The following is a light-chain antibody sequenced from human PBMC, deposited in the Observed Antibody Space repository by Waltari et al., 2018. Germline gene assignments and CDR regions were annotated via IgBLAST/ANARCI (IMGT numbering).Light chain of an antibody. Sequence: QSVLTQPPSVSGTPGQRVTISCSGSSANLGSNPVTWYHQLPGTAPKVLIYSNNQRPSGVPDRFAGSKPGTSASLAISGLQSEDEADYYCAAWDDSLTSFVFGSGTTVTVL. CDR3: AAWDDSLTSFV. V-gene: IGLV1-44*01. CDR2: SNN. J-gene: IGLJ1*01. CDR1: SANLGSNP.